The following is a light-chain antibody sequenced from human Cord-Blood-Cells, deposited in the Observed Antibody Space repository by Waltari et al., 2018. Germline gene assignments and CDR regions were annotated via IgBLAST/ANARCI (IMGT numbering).Light chain of an antibody. Sequence: EIVMTQSPATLSVSPGERATLSCRASQSVSSNLAWYQQKPGQAPRRLIYGASTRATGIPARFSGSGSVTEFTLTISSLQSEDFAVYYCQQYNNWWTFGQGTKVEIK. V-gene: IGKV3-15*01. CDR1: QSVSSN. J-gene: IGKJ1*01. CDR3: QQYNNWWT. CDR2: GAS.